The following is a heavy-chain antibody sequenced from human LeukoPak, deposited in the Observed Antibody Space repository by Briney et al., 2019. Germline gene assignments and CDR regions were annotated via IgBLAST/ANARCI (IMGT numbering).Heavy chain of an antibody. J-gene: IGHJ4*02. CDR1: GASISSNY. CDR2: IYYTGGT. CDR3: AKYGRSGWVIDY. V-gene: IGHV4-59*08. Sequence: SETLSLTCTVSGASISSNYWTWSRQPPGKGLEYIGYIYYTGGTNYNPSLKSRVTVSVDTSKNQFSLKLSSVTAADTAVYFCAKYGRSGWVIDYWGQGTLVTVSS. D-gene: IGHD6-19*01.